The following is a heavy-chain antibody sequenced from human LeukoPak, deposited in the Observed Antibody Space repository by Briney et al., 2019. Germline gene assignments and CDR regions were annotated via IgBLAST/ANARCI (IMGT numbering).Heavy chain of an antibody. V-gene: IGHV3-33*01. CDR2: IWYDGSNK. J-gene: IGHJ4*02. D-gene: IGHD3-16*01. Sequence: GGSLRLSCAASGFTFSSYGMPWVRQAPGKGLEWVAVIWYDGSNKYYADSVKGRFTIFRDNSKNTLYLQMNSLRAEDTAVYYCARRGGAAVYYFDYWGQATLVTVSS. CDR3: ARRGGAAVYYFDY. CDR1: GFTFSSYG.